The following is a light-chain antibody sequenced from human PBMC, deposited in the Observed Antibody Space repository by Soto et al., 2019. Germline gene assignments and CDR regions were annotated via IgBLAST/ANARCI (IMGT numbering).Light chain of an antibody. CDR2: DVS. V-gene: IGLV2-11*01. CDR1: SSDVGGYNY. CDR3: CSYAGSYSYV. J-gene: IGLJ1*01. Sequence: ALTQPHSVSGSPGQSVAISCTGTSSDVGGYNYVSWYQQHPGKAPKLMIYDVSKRPSGVPDRFSGSKSGNTASLTISGLQAEDEADYYCCSYAGSYSYVLGTGTKLTVL.